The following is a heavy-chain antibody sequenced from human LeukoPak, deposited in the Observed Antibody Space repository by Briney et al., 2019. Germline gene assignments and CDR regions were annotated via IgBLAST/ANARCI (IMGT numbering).Heavy chain of an antibody. CDR2: IYYSGST. D-gene: IGHD5-24*01. CDR3: ARGGVEMATI. Sequence: PSETLSLTCTVSGGSISSYYWSRIRQPPGKGLEWIGYIYYSGSTNYNPSLKSRVTISVDTSKNQFSLKLSSVTAADTAVYYYARGGVEMATIWGQGTLVTVSS. J-gene: IGHJ4*02. V-gene: IGHV4-59*01. CDR1: GGSISSYY.